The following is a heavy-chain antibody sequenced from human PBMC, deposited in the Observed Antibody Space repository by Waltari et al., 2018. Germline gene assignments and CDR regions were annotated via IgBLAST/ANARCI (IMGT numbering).Heavy chain of an antibody. Sequence: EVQLVESGGGLVQPGGSLRLSCAASGFTFSSYAMSWVRQAPGKGLEWVSAISGSGGRTYYADSVKGRFTISRDNSKNTLYLQMNSLRAEDTAVYYCAKDWYYYDSSGYSMGFDYWGQGTLVTVSS. J-gene: IGHJ4*02. D-gene: IGHD3-22*01. CDR1: GFTFSSYA. CDR2: ISGSGGRT. CDR3: AKDWYYYDSSGYSMGFDY. V-gene: IGHV3-23*04.